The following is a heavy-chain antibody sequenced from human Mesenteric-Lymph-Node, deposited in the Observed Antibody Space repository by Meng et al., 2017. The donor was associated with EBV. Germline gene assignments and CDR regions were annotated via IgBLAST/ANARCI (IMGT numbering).Heavy chain of an antibody. CDR2: INTNTGKP. CDR3: ARASSSGPFDY. J-gene: IGHJ4*02. D-gene: IGHD3-10*01. CDR1: GYTFSRYA. Sequence: VRLLQLGLELKKPGASVKVSCKASGYTFSRYAMNWVRQAPGQGLEWMGWINTNTGKPTYAQGLTGRFVFSLDTSVSTAYLQISSLKADDTAVYYCARASSSGPFDYWGQGTLVTVSS. V-gene: IGHV7-4-1*02.